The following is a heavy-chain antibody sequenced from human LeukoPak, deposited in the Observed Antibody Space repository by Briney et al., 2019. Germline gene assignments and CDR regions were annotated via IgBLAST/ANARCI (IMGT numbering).Heavy chain of an antibody. V-gene: IGHV1-69*10. D-gene: IGHD2-2*01. J-gene: IGHJ4*02. Sequence: ASVRVSCKASGGTFSSYAISWVRQAPGQGLEWMGGIIPILGIANYAQKFQGRVTITADKSTSTAYMELSSLRSEDTAVYYCAREVVVVPAATSYFDYWGQGTLVTVSS. CDR1: GGTFSSYA. CDR2: IIPILGIA. CDR3: AREVVVVPAATSYFDY.